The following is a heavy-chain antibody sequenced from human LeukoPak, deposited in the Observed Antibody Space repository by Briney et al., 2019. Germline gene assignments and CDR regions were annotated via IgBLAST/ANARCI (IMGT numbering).Heavy chain of an antibody. CDR2: INHSGST. D-gene: IGHD2-2*01. Sequence: SETLSLTCAVYGGSFSGYYWSWIRQPPGKGLEWIGEINHSGSTNYNPSLKSRVTISVDTSKNQFSLKLSSVTAADTALFYCVEFCLSTSFRPPHLHYWGKETRVTVS. CDR1: GGSFSGYY. J-gene: IGHJ4*02. V-gene: IGHV4-34*01. CDR3: VEFCLSTSFRPPHLHY.